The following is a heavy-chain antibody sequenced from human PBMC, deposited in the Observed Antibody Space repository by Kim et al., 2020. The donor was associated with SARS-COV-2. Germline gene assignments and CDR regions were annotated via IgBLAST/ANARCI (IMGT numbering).Heavy chain of an antibody. CDR2: MYDSGST. CDR1: GGSISSYY. CDR3: ARDRGAVYSSGWYHYYYAMDV. V-gene: IGHV4-59*01. D-gene: IGHD6-19*01. Sequence: SETLSLTCTVSGGSISSYYWSWIRQPPGKGLEWIGYMYDSGSTNYNSSLKSRVTISVDTSKNQFSLKLSPVTAADTAVYYCARDRGAVYSSGWYHYYYAMDVWGQGTTVTVSS. J-gene: IGHJ6*02.